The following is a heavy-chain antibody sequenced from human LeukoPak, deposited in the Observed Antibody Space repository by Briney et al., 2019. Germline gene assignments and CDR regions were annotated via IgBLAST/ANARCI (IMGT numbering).Heavy chain of an antibody. CDR2: IYYSGST. J-gene: IGHJ6*02. CDR3: ARGPPTMWFGESPAYYYGMDV. Sequence: SETLSLTCTVSGGSISSYYWSWIRQPPGKGLEWIGYIYYSGSTNYNPSLKSRVTISVDASKNQFSLKLSSVTAADTAVYYCARGPPTMWFGESPAYYYGMDVWGQGTTVTVSS. CDR1: GGSISSYY. V-gene: IGHV4-59*01. D-gene: IGHD3-10*01.